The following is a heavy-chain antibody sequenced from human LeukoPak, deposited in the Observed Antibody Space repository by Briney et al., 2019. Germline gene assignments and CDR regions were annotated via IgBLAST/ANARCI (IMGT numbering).Heavy chain of an antibody. V-gene: IGHV1-18*01. CDR1: GYIFTQYG. Sequence: ASVKVSCKASGYIFTQYGISWVRQAPGQGLEWMAWISTYNGNANYAQKFQGRVTMTTDTSTNTDYMELRSLSSDDTAVYYCARRTGYNFYYMDVWGQGTTVIVSS. CDR2: ISTYNGNA. CDR3: ARRTGYNFYYMDV. D-gene: IGHD3/OR15-3a*01. J-gene: IGHJ6*03.